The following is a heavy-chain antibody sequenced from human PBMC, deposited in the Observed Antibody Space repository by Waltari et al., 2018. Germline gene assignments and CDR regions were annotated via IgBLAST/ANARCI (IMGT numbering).Heavy chain of an antibody. D-gene: IGHD1-26*01. CDR2: ISGSGGST. CDR1: GFTFSSYA. J-gene: IGHJ4*02. V-gene: IGHV3-23*01. Sequence: EVQLLESGGGLVQPGGSLRLSCAASGFTFSSYAMSWVRQAPGKGLEWVSAISGSGGSTYYADSVTGRFSISRDNSKNTLYLQMNSLGAEDTAVYYCAKDLYSGSFDYWGQGTLVTVSS. CDR3: AKDLYSGSFDY.